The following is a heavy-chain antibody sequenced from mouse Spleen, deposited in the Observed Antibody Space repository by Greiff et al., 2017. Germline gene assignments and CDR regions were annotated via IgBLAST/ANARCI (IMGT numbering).Heavy chain of an antibody. CDR2: IYPGNSDT. D-gene: IGHD2-10*01. CDR3: TRAYYGILYYFDY. V-gene: IGHV1-5*01. CDR1: GYTFTSYW. Sequence: EVQLVESGTVLARPGASVKMSCKASGYTFTSYWMHWVKQRPGQGLEWIGAIYPGNSDTSYNQKFKGKAKLTAVTSTSTAYMELSSLTNEDSAVYYCTRAYYGILYYFDYWGQGTTLTVSS. J-gene: IGHJ2*01.